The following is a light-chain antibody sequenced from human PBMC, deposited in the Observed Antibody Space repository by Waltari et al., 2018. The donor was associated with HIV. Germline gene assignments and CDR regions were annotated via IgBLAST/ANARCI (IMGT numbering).Light chain of an antibody. CDR1: QGVGSD. V-gene: IGKV1-6*01. J-gene: IGKJ2*01. CDR3: LQDYSWPYT. CDR2: GAS. Sequence: AIQMTQSPTSLSASVGDRVTITCRASQGVGSDLSWYQQKPGRAPTLLIYGASISQNGVPGRFSGSGSGADFTLTISSLQAEDRATYYCLQDYSWPYTFGQGTKLEIK.